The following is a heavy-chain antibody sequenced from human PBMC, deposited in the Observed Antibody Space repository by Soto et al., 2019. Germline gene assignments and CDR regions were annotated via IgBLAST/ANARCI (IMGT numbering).Heavy chain of an antibody. V-gene: IGHV1-18*01. CDR2: ISAHNGNR. D-gene: IGHD1-26*01. Sequence: QVPLVQSGAEVKKPGASVTVSCKTSGYTPTNYDIGWVRQAPGQGLEWMGWISAHNGNRNSAQKLQGRLTMTTDTSTKTAYMELRSLRSDDTAVYYCARALYRSGTYYAFDNWGQGTLVTVSS. J-gene: IGHJ4*02. CDR1: GYTPTNYD. CDR3: ARALYRSGTYYAFDN.